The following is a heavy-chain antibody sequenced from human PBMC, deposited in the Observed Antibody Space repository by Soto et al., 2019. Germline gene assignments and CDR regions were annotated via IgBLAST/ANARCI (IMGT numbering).Heavy chain of an antibody. Sequence: EVQLVESGGGLVQPGGSLRLSCAASGFTFSSYWMHWVRQAPGKGLVWVSRINSDGSSTSYADSVKGRFTISRDNAKNTLYLQMNSLRAEDTVVYYCFLVDDFWSGYKAYYYYYMDVWGKGTTVTVSS. CDR2: INSDGSST. J-gene: IGHJ6*03. V-gene: IGHV3-74*01. CDR1: GFTFSSYW. CDR3: FLVDDFWSGYKAYYYYYMDV. D-gene: IGHD3-3*01.